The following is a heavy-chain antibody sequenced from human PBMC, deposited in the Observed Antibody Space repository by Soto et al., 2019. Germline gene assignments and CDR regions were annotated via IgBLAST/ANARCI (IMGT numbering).Heavy chain of an antibody. V-gene: IGHV4-59*01. Sequence: PSETLSLTCTLSGGSISGYYRSWIQQPPGKGLEWIGYMYNTGSTVYNPSFKSRVTISVDTSKNQFSLKLNSVTAADTAVYYCARDLWGYCGTDCYPLDVWGQGTTVT. CDR1: GGSISGYY. J-gene: IGHJ6*02. D-gene: IGHD2-21*02. CDR3: ARDLWGYCGTDCYPLDV. CDR2: MYNTGST.